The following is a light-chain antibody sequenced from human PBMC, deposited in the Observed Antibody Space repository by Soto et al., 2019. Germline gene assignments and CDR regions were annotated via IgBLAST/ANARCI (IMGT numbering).Light chain of an antibody. CDR3: QQYSRLPRT. Sequence: ELVMTQSPATLSVAPGERATLSCRASQSISTFLAWYQQKPGQAPRLLIYGASSRATGIPDRFSGSGSGTAFTLTISRLEPEDFAVYYCQQYSRLPRTFGQGTKVDIK. V-gene: IGKV3-20*01. CDR2: GAS. CDR1: QSISTF. J-gene: IGKJ1*01.